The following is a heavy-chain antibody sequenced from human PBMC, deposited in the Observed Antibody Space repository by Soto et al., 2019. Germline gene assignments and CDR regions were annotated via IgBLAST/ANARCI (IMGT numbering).Heavy chain of an antibody. D-gene: IGHD2-15*01. V-gene: IGHV3-53*02. Sequence: EVQLVETGGGLIQPGGSLRPSCAASGFTVSSNYMSWVRQAPGKGLEWDSVIYSGGSTYYADSVKGRFTISRDNSKNTLYLQMNSLRAEDTAVYYCARLNLGYCSGGSCPGGFDPWGQGTLVTVSS. CDR1: GFTVSSNY. CDR3: ARLNLGYCSGGSCPGGFDP. CDR2: IYSGGST. J-gene: IGHJ5*02.